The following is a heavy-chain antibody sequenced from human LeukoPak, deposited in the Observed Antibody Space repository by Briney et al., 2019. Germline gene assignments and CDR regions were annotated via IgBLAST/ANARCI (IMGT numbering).Heavy chain of an antibody. CDR1: GFTFSSYG. V-gene: IGHV3-30*02. J-gene: IGHJ4*02. CDR2: IRYDGSNK. D-gene: IGHD1-26*01. CDR3: AKPLGGSYGYFDY. Sequence: GGSLRLSCAASGFTFSSYGMHWVRQAPGKGLEWVAFIRYDGSNKYYADSVKGRFTISRDNSKNTLYLQMNSLRAEDTAVYYCAKPLGGSYGYFDYWGQGTLVTVSS.